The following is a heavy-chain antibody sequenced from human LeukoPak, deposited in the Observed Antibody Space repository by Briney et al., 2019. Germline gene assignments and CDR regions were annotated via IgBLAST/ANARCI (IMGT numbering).Heavy chain of an antibody. D-gene: IGHD6-13*01. J-gene: IGHJ4*02. V-gene: IGHV4-61*02. CDR1: GGSISSGSYY. CDR3: ARDREGYSSSWYSFSFDY. CDR2: IYTSGST. Sequence: SETPSLTCTVSGGSISSGSYYWSWIRQPAGKGLEWIGRIYTSGSTNYNPSLKSRVTISVDTSKNQFSLKLSSVTAADTAVYYCARDREGYSSSWYSFSFDYWGQGTLVTVSS.